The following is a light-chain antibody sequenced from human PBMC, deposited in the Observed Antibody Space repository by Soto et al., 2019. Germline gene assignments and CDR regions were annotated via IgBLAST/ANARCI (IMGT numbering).Light chain of an antibody. CDR3: TSYVGSNIWV. Sequence: QSALTQPPSASGSPGQSVTISCTGTSSDVGAYKYVSWYQQYPGKAXXXXIYEVSKRPXGXPXXFXGXXXXXXXXXXVSGLQAEDEADYYCTSYVGSNIWVFGGGTKLTVL. V-gene: IGLV2-8*01. J-gene: IGLJ3*02. CDR2: EVS. CDR1: SSDVGAYKY.